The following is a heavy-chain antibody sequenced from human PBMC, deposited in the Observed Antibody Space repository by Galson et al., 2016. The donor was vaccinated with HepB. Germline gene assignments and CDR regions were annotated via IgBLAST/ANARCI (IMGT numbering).Heavy chain of an antibody. CDR2: ISNSANIK. CDR1: GFTFSDYY. V-gene: IGHV3-11*01. D-gene: IGHD2-15*01. CDR3: ARPKRDYSTNYYYAMDV. Sequence: SLILSCAASGFTFSDYYMSWIRQAPGKGLEWVSYISNSANIKYYADSVKGRFTISRDNAKNSLYLQMDSLRVKDTAVYYCARPKRDYSTNYYYAMDVWGQGTTVTVSS. J-gene: IGHJ6*02.